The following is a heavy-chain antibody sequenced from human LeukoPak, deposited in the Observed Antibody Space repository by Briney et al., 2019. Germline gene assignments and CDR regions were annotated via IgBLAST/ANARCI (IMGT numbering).Heavy chain of an antibody. CDR1: GFTFDDYG. J-gene: IGHJ4*02. CDR2: INWNGGST. CDR3: ARASGDYDSSGYYYWDFDY. D-gene: IGHD3-22*01. Sequence: GGSLRLSCAASGFTFDDYGMSWVRHAPGKGLEWVSGINWNGGSTGYADSVKGRFTISRDNAKNSLYLQMNSLRAEDTALYYCARASGDYDSSGYYYWDFDYWGQGTLVTVSS. V-gene: IGHV3-20*04.